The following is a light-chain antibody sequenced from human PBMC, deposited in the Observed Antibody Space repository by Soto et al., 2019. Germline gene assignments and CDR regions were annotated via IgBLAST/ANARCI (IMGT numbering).Light chain of an antibody. Sequence: EIVLTHSPVTLSLSPEEGATLSCRASQSVDRNLAWSQQKPGQAPRLPIYGASTRPTGIPDRFSGSGSGTEFSLTISSLQSEDFAVYYCQQYDSWPLTFGGGTKVDIK. V-gene: IGKV3D-15*01. CDR1: QSVDRN. CDR3: QQYDSWPLT. CDR2: GAS. J-gene: IGKJ4*01.